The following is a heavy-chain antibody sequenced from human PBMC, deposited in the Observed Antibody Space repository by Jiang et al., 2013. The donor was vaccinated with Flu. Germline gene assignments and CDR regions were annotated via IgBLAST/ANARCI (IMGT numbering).Heavy chain of an antibody. CDR3: ARAQGDYYDSSGYSAVYYYYGMDV. J-gene: IGHJ6*01. D-gene: IGHD3-22*01. Sequence: GSGLVKPSETLSLTCTVPGGSISSYYWSWIRQPPGKGLEWIGYIYYSGSTNYNPSLKSRVTISVDTSKNQFSLKLSSVTAADTAVYYCARAQGDYYDSSGYSAVYYYYGMDV. CDR1: GGSISSYY. V-gene: IGHV4-59*01. CDR2: IYYSGST.